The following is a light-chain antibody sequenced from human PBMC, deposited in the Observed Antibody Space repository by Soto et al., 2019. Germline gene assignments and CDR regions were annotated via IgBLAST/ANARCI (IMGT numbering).Light chain of an antibody. CDR3: QQYGSSWT. CDR2: KAS. Sequence: DIQMTQSPSTLSASIGDRVTITCRASQTISDWLAWHQQKPGKAPKLLIYKASSLESGVPSRFSGSGSGTEFTLTISRLEPEDFAVYYCQQYGSSWTFGQGTKVDIK. CDR1: QTISDW. V-gene: IGKV1-5*03. J-gene: IGKJ1*01.